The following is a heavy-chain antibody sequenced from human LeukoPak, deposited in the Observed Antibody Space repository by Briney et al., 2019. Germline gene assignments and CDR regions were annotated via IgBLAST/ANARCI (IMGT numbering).Heavy chain of an antibody. CDR1: GYTFTGYY. Sequence: ASVTVSCKASGYTFTGYYMHWVRQAPGQGLEWMGWINPNSGGTNYAQKFQGRVTMTRDTSISTAYMELSRLRSDDTAVYYCARGGGIQLWLPPYYYYYMDVWGKGTTVTVSS. V-gene: IGHV1-2*02. D-gene: IGHD5-18*01. CDR3: ARGGGIQLWLPPYYYYYMDV. CDR2: INPNSGGT. J-gene: IGHJ6*03.